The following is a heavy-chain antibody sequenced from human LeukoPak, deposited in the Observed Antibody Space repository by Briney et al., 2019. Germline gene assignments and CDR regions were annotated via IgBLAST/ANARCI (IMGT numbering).Heavy chain of an antibody. CDR1: GFTFSGFW. CDR3: AREAHTQYCSGGSCYGGVY. J-gene: IGHJ4*02. CDR2: INSDGSEG. Sequence: HPGGSLRLSCAVSGFTFSGFWMSWSRQAPGKGLEWVASINSDGSEGYYADVVKGRFTISRDNAKNSLYQQINSLRAEDTAVYYCAREAHTQYCSGGSCYGGVYWGQGTLVTVSS. D-gene: IGHD2-15*01. V-gene: IGHV3-7*03.